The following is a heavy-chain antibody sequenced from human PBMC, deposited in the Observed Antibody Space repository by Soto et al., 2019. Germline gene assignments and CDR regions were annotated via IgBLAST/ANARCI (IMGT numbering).Heavy chain of an antibody. V-gene: IGHV4-59*01. CDR3: AAGETYHHDRKTY. CDR1: GGSISSYY. J-gene: IGHJ4*02. D-gene: IGHD3-22*01. Sequence: SETLSLTCTGSGGSISSYYWSWIRQPPGKGLEWIGYIYYSGSTNYNPSLKSRVTISVDTSKNQFSLKLSSVTAADTAVYYCAAGETYHHDRKTYWGQGTLVTVSS. CDR2: IYYSGST.